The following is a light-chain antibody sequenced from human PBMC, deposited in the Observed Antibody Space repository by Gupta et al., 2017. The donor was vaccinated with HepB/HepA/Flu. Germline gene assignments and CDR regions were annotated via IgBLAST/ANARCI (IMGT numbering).Light chain of an antibody. V-gene: IGKV1-39*01. CDR3: QQGFTTPWT. CDR1: QNIARY. CDR2: SAS. Sequence: DIQMTQSPSSLSASVGDRVTITCRASQNIARYLNWYQQRPGKAPKLLIFSASNLQSGVPSRFSGRGSGTDFSLTISSLQVEDFTTYYCQQGFTTPWTFGQGTKVEI. J-gene: IGKJ1*01.